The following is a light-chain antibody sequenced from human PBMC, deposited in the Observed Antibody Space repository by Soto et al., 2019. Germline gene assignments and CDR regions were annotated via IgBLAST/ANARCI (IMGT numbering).Light chain of an antibody. CDR3: QQYNNWPPT. CDR2: GAS. J-gene: IGKJ1*01. CDR1: QSVRSN. V-gene: IGKV3-15*01. Sequence: EIVMTQSPATLSVSPGERATLSCRASQSVRSNLAWYQQKPGQASRLLIYGASTRATGIPARFSGSGSGTEFTRTISSLQSEDFAVYYCQQYNNWPPTFGQGTKVEIK.